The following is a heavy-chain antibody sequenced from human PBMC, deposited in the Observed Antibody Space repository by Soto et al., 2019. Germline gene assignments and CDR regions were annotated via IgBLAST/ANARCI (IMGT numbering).Heavy chain of an antibody. CDR3: ATETVLAAAGDKKYLSPRRYYYYGMDV. V-gene: IGHV1-24*01. CDR2: FDPEDGET. CDR1: GYTLTELS. Sequence: ASVKVSCKVSGYTLTELSMHWVRQAPGKGLEWMGGFDPEDGETIYAQKFQGRVTMTEDTSTDTAYMELSSLRSEDTAVYYCATETVLAAAGDKKYLSPRRYYYYGMDVWGQGTTVTVSS. D-gene: IGHD6-13*01. J-gene: IGHJ6*02.